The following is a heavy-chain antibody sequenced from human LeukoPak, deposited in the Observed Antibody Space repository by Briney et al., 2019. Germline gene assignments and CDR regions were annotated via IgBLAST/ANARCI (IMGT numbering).Heavy chain of an antibody. D-gene: IGHD3-10*01. CDR1: GFTFSDYY. CDR2: ISSSGSTI. Sequence: PGGSLRLSCAASGFTFSDYYMSWIRQAPGKGLEWVSYISSSGSTIYYADPVKGRFTISRDNAENSLYLQMNSLRAEDTAVYYCARESYAPYYYGSGTARGYYGMDVWGQGTTVTVSS. V-gene: IGHV3-11*01. CDR3: ARESYAPYYYGSGTARGYYGMDV. J-gene: IGHJ6*02.